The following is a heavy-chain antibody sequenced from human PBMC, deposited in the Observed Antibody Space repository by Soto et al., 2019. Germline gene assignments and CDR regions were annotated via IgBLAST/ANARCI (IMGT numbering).Heavy chain of an antibody. CDR3: ARAQRAGYYGSASPTSN. D-gene: IGHD3-10*01. V-gene: IGHV1-69*01. J-gene: IGHJ4*02. Sequence: QVQLVQSGAEVKKPGSSVKVSCKASGGTFSSYAISWVRQAPGQGLEWMGGIIPIFGTANYAQKFQGRVTITADECTSTAYMELSSLRSEDTAVYYCARAQRAGYYGSASPTSNWGQGTLVTVSS. CDR1: GGTFSSYA. CDR2: IIPIFGTA.